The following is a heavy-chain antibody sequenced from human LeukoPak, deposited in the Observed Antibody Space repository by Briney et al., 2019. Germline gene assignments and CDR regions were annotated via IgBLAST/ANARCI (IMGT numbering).Heavy chain of an antibody. CDR2: IYTSGST. Sequence: SETLSLTCTVSGGSISSYYWSWLRQPPGKGLAWIGYIYTSGSTNYNPSLKSRVTISVDTSKNQFSLKLSSVTAADTAVYYCARHGSGDSSGYYYRNAFDIWGQGTTVTVSS. D-gene: IGHD3-22*01. CDR3: ARHGSGDSSGYYYRNAFDI. CDR1: GGSISSYY. V-gene: IGHV4-4*09. J-gene: IGHJ3*02.